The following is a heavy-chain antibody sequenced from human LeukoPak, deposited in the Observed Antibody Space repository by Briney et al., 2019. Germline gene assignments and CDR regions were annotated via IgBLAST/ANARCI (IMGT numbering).Heavy chain of an antibody. CDR2: IIPIFGTA. CDR1: GGTFSSYA. V-gene: IGHV1-69*13. D-gene: IGHD3-3*01. Sequence: SVKVSCKSSGGTFSSYAISWVRQAPGQGLEWMGGIIPIFGTANYAQKFQDRVTITADESTSTAYMELSSLRSEDTAVYYCARLPSSYDFWSGYYRSWGQGTLVTVSS. J-gene: IGHJ4*02. CDR3: ARLPSSYDFWSGYYRS.